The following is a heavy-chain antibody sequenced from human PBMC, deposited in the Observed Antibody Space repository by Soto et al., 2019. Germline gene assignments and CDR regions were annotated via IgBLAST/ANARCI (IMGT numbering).Heavy chain of an antibody. J-gene: IGHJ3*02. V-gene: IGHV3-53*01. D-gene: IGHD3-9*01. CDR3: STLAQPETAVYN. Sequence: DVQLEESGGGLIQPGGSLRLSCAASGFSFSGKNYLTWVRQAPGKGLEWVSALYSSDGTYYADSVKGRFSVSRDKFKNPFLLPPPHPKPQETAPLFCSTLAQPETAVYNWGLGTMVTVSS. CDR2: LYSSDGT. CDR1: GFSFSGKNY.